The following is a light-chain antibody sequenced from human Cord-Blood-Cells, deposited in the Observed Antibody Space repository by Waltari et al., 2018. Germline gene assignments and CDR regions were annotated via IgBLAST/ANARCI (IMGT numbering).Light chain of an antibody. J-gene: IGLJ2*01. CDR2: QDS. CDR3: QAWDSSTVV. CDR1: KLGAKY. V-gene: IGLV3-1*01. Sequence: YELTQPPSVSVTPRQTASITGSRDKLGAKYACWYQQKPGQSPVLVIYQDSKRPSGIPERFSGSNSGNTATLTISGTQAMDEADYYCQAWDSSTVVFGGGTKLTVL.